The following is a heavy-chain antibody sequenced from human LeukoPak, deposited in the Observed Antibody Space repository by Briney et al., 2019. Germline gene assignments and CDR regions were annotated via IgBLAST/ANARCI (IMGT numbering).Heavy chain of an antibody. CDR2: ISSSSTI. J-gene: IGHJ4*02. CDR1: GFTFSSYS. V-gene: IGHV3-48*02. D-gene: IGHD3-16*01. Sequence: GGSLRLSCAASGFTFSSYSMNWVRQAPGKGLEWVSYISSSSTIYYADSVKGRFTISRDNAKNSLCLQMDSLRDEDTAVYYCARELFSSDYIWGSYYHQFDYWGQGTLVTVSS. CDR3: ARELFSSDYIWGSYYHQFDY.